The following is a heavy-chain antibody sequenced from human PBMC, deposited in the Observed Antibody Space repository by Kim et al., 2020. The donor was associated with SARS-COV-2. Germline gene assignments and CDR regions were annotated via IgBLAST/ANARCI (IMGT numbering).Heavy chain of an antibody. V-gene: IGHV1-3*01. CDR1: GYSFRSYA. CDR3: ARDRASGVVQKDAFDS. D-gene: IGHD3-3*01. Sequence: ASVKVSFKASGYSFRSYAFHWVRQAPGQRLEWMGWINAGNGNTQYSQQLQGRLTITRDTSASTLYMELSSLGSEDTAVYYCARDRASGVVQKDAFDSCGQGTMVTVSS. J-gene: IGHJ3*02. CDR2: INAGNGNT.